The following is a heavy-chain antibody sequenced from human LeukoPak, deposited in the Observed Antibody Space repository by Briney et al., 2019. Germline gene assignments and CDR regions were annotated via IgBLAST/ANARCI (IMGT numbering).Heavy chain of an antibody. J-gene: IGHJ4*02. V-gene: IGHV3-30*04. CDR2: ISYDGSNK. CDR1: GFTFSSYA. CDR3: ARVSSGWYYFDY. D-gene: IGHD6-19*01. Sequence: GGSLRLSCAASGFTFSSYAMHWVRQAPGKGLEWVAVISYDGSNKYYADSVKGRFTISRDNSKNTLYLQMNSLRAEDMAVYYCARVSSGWYYFDYWGRGTLVSVSS.